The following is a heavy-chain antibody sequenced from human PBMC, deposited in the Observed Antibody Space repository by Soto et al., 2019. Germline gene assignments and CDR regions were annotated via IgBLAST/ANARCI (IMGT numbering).Heavy chain of an antibody. CDR2: INPNSGGT. Sequence: ASVKVSCKASGYTFTGYYMHWVRQAPGQGLEWMGWINPNSGGTNYAQKFQGWVTMTRDTSISTAYMELSRLRSDDTAVYYCARDPLRDSSGYSEGFDYWGQGTLVTVSS. J-gene: IGHJ4*02. CDR3: ARDPLRDSSGYSEGFDY. CDR1: GYTFTGYY. D-gene: IGHD3-22*01. V-gene: IGHV1-2*04.